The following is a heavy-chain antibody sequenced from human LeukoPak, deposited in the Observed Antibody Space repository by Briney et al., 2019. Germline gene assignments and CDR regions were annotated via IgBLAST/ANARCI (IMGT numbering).Heavy chain of an antibody. CDR2: IYYSGST. V-gene: IGHV4-59*01. CDR1: GGSISSYY. J-gene: IGHJ3*02. Sequence: SETLSLTCTVSGGSISSYYWSWIRQPPGKGLEWIGYIYYSGSTNYNPSLKSRVTISVDTSKNQFSLKLSSVTAADTAVYYCARTESTTIAFDSRGQGTMVTVSS. D-gene: IGHD4-11*01. CDR3: ARTESTTIAFDS.